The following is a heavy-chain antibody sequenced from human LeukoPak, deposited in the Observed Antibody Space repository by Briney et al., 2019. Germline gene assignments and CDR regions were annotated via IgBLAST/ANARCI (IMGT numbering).Heavy chain of an antibody. CDR1: GFTLSRYG. Sequence: GGSLRLSCAASGFTLSRYGMSWVRQAPGKGLEWVSGINWNGGSTGYADSVKGRFTISRDNSKNTLYLQMNSLRAEDTAVYYCARDSYDYYGSGSYYPLDYWGQGTLVTVSS. D-gene: IGHD3-10*01. J-gene: IGHJ4*02. V-gene: IGHV3-20*04. CDR2: INWNGGST. CDR3: ARDSYDYYGSGSYYPLDY.